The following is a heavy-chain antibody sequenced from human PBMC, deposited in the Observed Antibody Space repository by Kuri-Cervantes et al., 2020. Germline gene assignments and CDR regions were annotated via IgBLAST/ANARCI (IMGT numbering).Heavy chain of an antibody. CDR3: ARPTSSWYVGQNDY. CDR2: IYPSDSDT. Sequence: GESLKISCKGSGYSFTNYWIGWVRQMPGKGLEWMGIIYPSDSDTRYSPSFQGQVTISADKSISTAYLQWSSLKASDTAMYYCARPTSSWYVGQNDYWGQGTLVTVSS. CDR1: GYSFTNYW. D-gene: IGHD6-13*01. V-gene: IGHV5-51*01. J-gene: IGHJ4*02.